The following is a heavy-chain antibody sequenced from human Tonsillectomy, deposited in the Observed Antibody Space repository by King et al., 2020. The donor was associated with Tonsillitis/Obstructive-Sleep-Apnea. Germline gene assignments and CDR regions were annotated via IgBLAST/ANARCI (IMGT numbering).Heavy chain of an antibody. D-gene: IGHD3-22*01. CDR1: GFTFSSYA. CDR3: AKVTRDSSITSLFDY. V-gene: IGHV3-23*04. Sequence: VQLVESGGGLVQPGGSLRLSCAASGFTFSSYAMSWVRQAPGKGREWVSLISGSGGSTYYADSVKGRFTISRDNSKNTLYLQMNSLRAEDTAVYYCAKVTRDSSITSLFDYWGQGTLVTVSS. J-gene: IGHJ4*02. CDR2: ISGSGGST.